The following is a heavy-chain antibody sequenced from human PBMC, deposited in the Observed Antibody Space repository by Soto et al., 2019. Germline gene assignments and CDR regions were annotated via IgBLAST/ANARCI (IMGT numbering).Heavy chain of an antibody. D-gene: IGHD2-2*01. CDR2: IIPMLGTV. V-gene: IGHV1-69*06. CDR3: ARVPCSITSCYSMDY. Sequence: QVRLVQSGTEVKRPGSSVKVSCKTSGGTFNNYAMSWVRQAPGHGLEWMGEIIPMLGTVNYAPKFQGRVTITADTSTITAYMELKNVGSEDTAVYYCARVPCSITSCYSMDYWGQGTLVTVSS. CDR1: GGTFNNYA. J-gene: IGHJ4*02.